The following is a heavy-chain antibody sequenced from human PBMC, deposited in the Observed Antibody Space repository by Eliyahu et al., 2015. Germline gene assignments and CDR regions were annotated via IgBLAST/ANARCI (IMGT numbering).Heavy chain of an antibody. Sequence: EVQLVESGGGLVQPGGSLRLSCAAXGFPVXXNYMSWVRQAPGKGLEWVSVIYSGGSTYYADSVKGRFTISRDNSKNTLYLQMNSLRAEDTAVYYCARAPGTDGYNQRSGTGWGQGTLVTVSS. V-gene: IGHV3-66*02. CDR3: ARAPGTDGYNQRSGTG. CDR2: IYSGGST. J-gene: IGHJ4*02. D-gene: IGHD5-24*01. CDR1: GFPVXXNY.